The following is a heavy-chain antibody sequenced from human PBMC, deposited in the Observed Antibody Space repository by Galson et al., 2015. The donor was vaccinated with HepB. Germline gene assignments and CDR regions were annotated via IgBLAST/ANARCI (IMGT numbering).Heavy chain of an antibody. J-gene: IGHJ4*02. D-gene: IGHD6-13*01. Sequence: SLRLSCAASGFTFDDYAMHWVRQAPGKGLEWVSLISWDGGSTYYADSVKGRFTISRDNSKNSLYLQMNSLRAEDTALYYCVQNGKAAAGWLGGYWGQGTLVTVSS. CDR1: GFTFDDYA. CDR2: ISWDGGST. CDR3: VQNGKAAAGWLGGY. V-gene: IGHV3-43D*03.